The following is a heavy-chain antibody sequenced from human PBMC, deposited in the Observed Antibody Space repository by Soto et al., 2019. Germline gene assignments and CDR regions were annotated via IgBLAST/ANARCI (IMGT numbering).Heavy chain of an antibody. CDR2: LTSSGGTT. CDR1: GFTFSRHG. V-gene: IGHV3-23*01. Sequence: EVQLLESGGGLVQPGGSLRLSCAASGFTFSRHGMSWVRQAPGKGLEWVSDLTSSGGTTYYADSVKGRFTISRDNSKKTLYLQMKNLIVKETAVYYYEKIIVGWVTQFYLTSWGQGAMFTVSS. J-gene: IGHJ4*02. CDR3: EKIIVGWVTQFYLTS. D-gene: IGHD1-26*01.